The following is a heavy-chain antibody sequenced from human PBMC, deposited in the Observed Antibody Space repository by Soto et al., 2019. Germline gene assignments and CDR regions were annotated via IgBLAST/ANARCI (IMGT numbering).Heavy chain of an antibody. CDR3: ARVGVVVVVAATNKDAFDI. J-gene: IGHJ3*02. CDR2: IKQDGSEK. D-gene: IGHD2-15*01. Sequence: GGSLRLSCAASGFTFSSYLMSWVRQAPGKGLEWVANIKQDGSEKYYVDSVKGRFTISRDNAKNSLYLQMNSLRAEDTAVYYCARVGVVVVVAATNKDAFDIWGQGTMVTVSS. CDR1: GFTFSSYL. V-gene: IGHV3-7*05.